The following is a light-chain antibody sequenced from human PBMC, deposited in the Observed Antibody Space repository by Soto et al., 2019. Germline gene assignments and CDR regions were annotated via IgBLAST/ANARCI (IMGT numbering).Light chain of an antibody. CDR1: QSISSY. Sequence: DIQMTQSPSSLSASVGDRVTITCRASQSISSYLNWYQQNPGKAPNLLIYVASNLQSGVPSRFSGSGSGTDFTLTISSLQPEDFATYYCQQSYTTPPTFGQGTKVEIK. CDR2: VAS. J-gene: IGKJ1*01. V-gene: IGKV1-39*01. CDR3: QQSYTTPPT.